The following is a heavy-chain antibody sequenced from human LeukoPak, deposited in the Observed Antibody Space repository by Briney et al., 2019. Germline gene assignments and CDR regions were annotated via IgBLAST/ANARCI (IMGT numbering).Heavy chain of an antibody. J-gene: IGHJ4*02. CDR1: GITLSNYG. CDR2: ISGSGGNT. D-gene: IGHD3-22*01. Sequence: GGSLRLSCAVSGITLSNYGMSWVRQAPGKGLEWVSGISGSGGNTYYADSVKGRFTISRDNSKNTLYLQMNSLRAEDTAVYFCAKRGVVIRVILVGFHKEAYYFDSWDQGALVTVSS. V-gene: IGHV3-23*01. CDR3: AKRGVVIRVILVGFHKEAYYFDS.